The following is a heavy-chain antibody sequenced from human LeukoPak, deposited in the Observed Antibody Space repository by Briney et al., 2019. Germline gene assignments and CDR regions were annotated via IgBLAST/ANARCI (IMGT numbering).Heavy chain of an antibody. CDR1: GYSFSGNY. D-gene: IGHD3-10*01. CDR2: INPKTGST. J-gene: IGHJ5*02. Sequence: GSVKVSCKASGYSFSGNYIHWVRQAPAQGLEWMGWINPKTGSTNYAEKFQGRVTMTRDTSISTCYMELSRLRSDDVAVYYCARSSGGSGRWGDNWFDPWGQGTLVIVSS. CDR3: ARSSGGSGRWGDNWFDP. V-gene: IGHV1-2*02.